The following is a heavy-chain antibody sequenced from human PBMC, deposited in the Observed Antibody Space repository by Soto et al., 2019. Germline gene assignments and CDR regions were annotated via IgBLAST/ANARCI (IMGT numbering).Heavy chain of an antibody. Sequence: ASVKVSCKASGYPFHTYGINWVRQAPGQGLELMGWISAYDGKTTYAEKFQDRLTLTTDRSASTAYMELTSLRADDTAVYYCARDPHDFWTSYWFDTWGQGTLVTVSS. CDR3: ARDPHDFWTSYWFDT. D-gene: IGHD3-3*01. J-gene: IGHJ5*02. CDR1: GYPFHTYG. CDR2: ISAYDGKT. V-gene: IGHV1-18*01.